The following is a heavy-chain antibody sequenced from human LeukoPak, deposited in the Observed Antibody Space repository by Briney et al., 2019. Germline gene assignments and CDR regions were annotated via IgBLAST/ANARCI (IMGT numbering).Heavy chain of an antibody. V-gene: IGHV4-4*07. CDR1: GGSISSYY. J-gene: IGHJ3*02. CDR2: IYTSGST. CDR3: ARDFVAGRLNAFDI. Sequence: KPSESLSLTCTVSGGSISSYYWSWIRQPAGKGLEWIGRIYTSGSTNYNPSLKSRVTMSVDTSKNQFSLKLSSVTAADTAVYYCARDFVAGRLNAFDIWGQVTMVTVSS. D-gene: IGHD6-19*01.